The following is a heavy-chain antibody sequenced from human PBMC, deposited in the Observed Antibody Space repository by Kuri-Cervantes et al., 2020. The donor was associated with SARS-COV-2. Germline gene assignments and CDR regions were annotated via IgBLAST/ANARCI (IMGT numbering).Heavy chain of an antibody. CDR1: GFNFSRTD. V-gene: IGHV3-30*18. Sequence: GESLKISCPASGFNFSRTDMHWVRQTPGRGLEWVAVISYDGRKKKCVPSGKGRFTISRDNSQNTLYLQVKSLKSEDTAIYYCAKDRFGVHDFWGQGTLVTVSS. D-gene: IGHD2-8*01. CDR3: AKDRFGVHDF. J-gene: IGHJ4*02. CDR2: ISYDGRKK.